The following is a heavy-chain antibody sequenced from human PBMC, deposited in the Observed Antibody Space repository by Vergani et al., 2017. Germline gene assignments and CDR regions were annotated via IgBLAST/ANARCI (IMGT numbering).Heavy chain of an antibody. CDR3: ASRDMTIFVVVIMRGYYDYGMDV. V-gene: IGHV1-69*01. D-gene: IGHD3-3*01. Sequence: QVQLVQSGAEVKKPGSSVKVSCKASGGTFSSYAISWVRQAPGQGLEWMGGIIPIFGTANYAQKFQGRVTITADESTRTAYMELSSLRSEDTAVYYCASRDMTIFVVVIMRGYYDYGMDVWGQGTTVTVSS. CDR1: GGTFSSYA. J-gene: IGHJ6*02. CDR2: IIPIFGTA.